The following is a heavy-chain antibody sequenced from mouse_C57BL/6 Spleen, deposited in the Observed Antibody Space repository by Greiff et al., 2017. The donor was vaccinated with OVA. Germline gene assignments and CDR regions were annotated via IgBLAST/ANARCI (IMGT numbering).Heavy chain of an antibody. V-gene: IGHV5-12*01. CDR3: ARHKRGWLPFAY. Sequence: EVQGVESGGGLVQPGGSLKLSCAASGFTFSDYYMYWVRQTPEKRLEWVAYISNGGGSTYYPDTVKGRFTISRDNAKNTLYLQMSRLKSEDTAMYYCARHKRGWLPFAYWGQGTLVTVSA. CDR1: GFTFSDYY. CDR2: ISNGGGST. J-gene: IGHJ3*01. D-gene: IGHD2-3*01.